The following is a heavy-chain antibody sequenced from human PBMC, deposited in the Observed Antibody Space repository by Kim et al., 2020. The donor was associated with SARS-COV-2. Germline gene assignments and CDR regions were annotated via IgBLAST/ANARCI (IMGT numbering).Heavy chain of an antibody. J-gene: IGHJ4*02. CDR1: GFIFSHYW. CDR2: ISSDGSFR. CDR3: ADFGFDWLLSL. V-gene: IGHV3-74*01. Sequence: GGSLRLSCEGSGFIFSHYWMHWVRQAPGKGLEWVARISSDGSFRGHVDSVQGRFTISRDNDKNTLYLQMYSLRVDDTAVYYWADFGFDWLLSLWGQGTLVTVSS. D-gene: IGHD3-9*01.